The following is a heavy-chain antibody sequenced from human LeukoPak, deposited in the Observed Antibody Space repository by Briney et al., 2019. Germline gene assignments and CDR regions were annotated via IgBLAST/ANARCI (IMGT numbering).Heavy chain of an antibody. CDR1: GYIFTTYW. D-gene: IGHD4/OR15-4a*01. CDR3: ATRDYGQYYFDS. J-gene: IGHJ4*02. Sequence: GESLKISCEGSGYIFTTYWIAWVRQMPGKGLEWMGIIYPGDSDTTYSPSFQGQVTISVDTSISTAYLQWSSLKASDTAMYYCATRDYGQYYFDSWGQGTLVTVSS. V-gene: IGHV5-51*01. CDR2: IYPGDSDT.